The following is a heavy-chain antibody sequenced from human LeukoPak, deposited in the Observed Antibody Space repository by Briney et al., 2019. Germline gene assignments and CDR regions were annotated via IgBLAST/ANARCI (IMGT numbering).Heavy chain of an antibody. V-gene: IGHV1-2*02. CDR3: ARDRTGTDDDFDY. D-gene: IGHD1-1*01. J-gene: IGHJ4*01. Sequence: ASVKVSCKASGYTFTSYYMHWVRQAPGQGLEWMGWINPNSGGTNYAQKFQGRVTMTRDTSISTAYMELSRLRSDDTAVYYCARDRTGTDDDFDYWGHGTLVTVSS. CDR1: GYTFTSYY. CDR2: INPNSGGT.